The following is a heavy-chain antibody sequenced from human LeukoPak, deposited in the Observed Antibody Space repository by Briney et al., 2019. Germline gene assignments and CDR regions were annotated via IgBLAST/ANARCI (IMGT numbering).Heavy chain of an antibody. V-gene: IGHV3-30*02. J-gene: IGHJ4*02. CDR2: TRYDEDNK. Sequence: GGSLRLSCAASGFTFSSYGMNWVRQAPGKGLEWVAFTRYDEDNKYYADSVKGRFTISRDNSKNTLYLQMNSLRDEDTAVYYCVRDRTVSTILDYWGQGTLVTVSS. CDR3: VRDRTVSTILDY. CDR1: GFTFSSYG. D-gene: IGHD5/OR15-5a*01.